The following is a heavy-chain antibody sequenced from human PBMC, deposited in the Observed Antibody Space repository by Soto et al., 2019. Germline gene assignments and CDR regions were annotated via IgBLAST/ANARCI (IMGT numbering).Heavy chain of an antibody. J-gene: IGHJ4*02. CDR1: GYTFTSYG. CDR3: ARDSYYYDSSGLDY. Sequence: ASVKVSCKASGYTFTSYGISWVRQAPGQGLEWMGWISAYNGNANYAQKLQGRVTMTTDTSTSTAYMELRSLRSDDTAVYYCARDSYYYDSSGLDYWGQGTLVTVSS. V-gene: IGHV1-18*04. D-gene: IGHD3-22*01. CDR2: ISAYNGNA.